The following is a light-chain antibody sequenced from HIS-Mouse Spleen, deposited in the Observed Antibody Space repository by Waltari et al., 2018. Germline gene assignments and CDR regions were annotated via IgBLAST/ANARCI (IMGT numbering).Light chain of an antibody. V-gene: IGLV3-1*01. CDR3: QAWDSSTVV. J-gene: IGLJ2*01. Sequence: SYELTQPPPVSVSPGQTASITCSADNLGDNYHGWYQQKPGQSPVLVIYQDSKRPPGIPERFSGSNSGNTATLTISGTQAMDEADYYCQAWDSSTVVFGGGTKLTVL. CDR2: QDS. CDR1: NLGDNY.